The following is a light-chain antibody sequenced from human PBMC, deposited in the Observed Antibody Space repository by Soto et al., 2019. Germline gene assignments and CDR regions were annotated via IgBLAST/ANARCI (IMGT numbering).Light chain of an antibody. J-gene: IGLJ2*01. CDR3: TSYTTNKTPL. Sequence: QSALTQPASVSGSPGQSITISCTGTSSDVGDYNYVSWYQQHPGKAPKLMIYDVSSRPSGVSNRFSGSKSGNTASLTISGLLSEDEADYYCTSYTTNKTPLFGGGTKLTVL. CDR1: SSDVGDYNY. V-gene: IGLV2-14*03. CDR2: DVS.